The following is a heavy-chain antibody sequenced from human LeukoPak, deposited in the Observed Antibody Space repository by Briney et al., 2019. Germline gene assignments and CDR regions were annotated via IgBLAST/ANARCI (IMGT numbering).Heavy chain of an antibody. CDR2: INHSGST. V-gene: IGHV4-34*01. J-gene: IGHJ4*02. D-gene: IGHD2-21*02. CDR3: ARGPPYIVVVTGIGFFDS. CDR1: GGSFSGYY. Sequence: SETLSLTCAVYGGSFSGYYWSWIRQPPGKGLEWIGEINHSGSTNYNPSLKSRVTISVDTSKNQFSLRLSSVTAADTAVYYCARGPPYIVVVTGIGFFDSWGQGTLVTVSS.